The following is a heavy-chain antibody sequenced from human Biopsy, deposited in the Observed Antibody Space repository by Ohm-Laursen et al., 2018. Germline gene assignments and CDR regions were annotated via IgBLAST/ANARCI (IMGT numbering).Heavy chain of an antibody. CDR2: LSTSGTT. J-gene: IGHJ4*02. Sequence: SETLSLTCAVSGGSINSYYWSWMRQPAGKGLEWIGRLSTSGTTNYSPSLNNRVTMSVDTSKNQFSLRLTSVTAADTAVYYCVRGGSGSFPFDYWGPGTLVTVSS. CDR1: GGSINSYY. CDR3: VRGGSGSFPFDY. V-gene: IGHV4-4*07. D-gene: IGHD3-10*01.